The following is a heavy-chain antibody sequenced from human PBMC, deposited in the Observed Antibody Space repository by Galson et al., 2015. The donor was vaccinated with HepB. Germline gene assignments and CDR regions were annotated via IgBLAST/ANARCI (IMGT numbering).Heavy chain of an antibody. CDR1: HGSINNYY. CDR3: ARHPGRGSVGYAFDL. J-gene: IGHJ4*02. D-gene: IGHD5-12*01. CDR2: IYYNGDT. V-gene: IGHV4-59*08. Sequence: LSLTCSVSHGSINNYYWSWIRQSPGNRLEWIGYIYYNGDTTYNPSLGYRVGMSVDTSVNQVSLWLTSVTAANTAVYYCARHPGRGSVGYAFDLWGQGTLVTVSA.